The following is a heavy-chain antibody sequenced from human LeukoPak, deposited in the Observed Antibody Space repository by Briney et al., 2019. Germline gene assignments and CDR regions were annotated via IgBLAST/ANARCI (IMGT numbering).Heavy chain of an antibody. V-gene: IGHV1-2*02. CDR2: INPNSGGT. Sequence: ASVKVSCKASGYTFTGYYMHWVRQAPGQGLEWMGWINPNSGGTNYAQKFQGRVTMTRDTSISTAYMELSRLRSDDTAVYYCARDEVWFGEKFEPRYFQHWGQGTLVTVSS. D-gene: IGHD3-10*01. CDR3: ARDEVWFGEKFEPRYFQH. CDR1: GYTFTGYY. J-gene: IGHJ1*01.